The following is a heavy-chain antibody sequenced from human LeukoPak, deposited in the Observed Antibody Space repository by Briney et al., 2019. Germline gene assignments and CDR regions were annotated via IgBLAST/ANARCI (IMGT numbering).Heavy chain of an antibody. D-gene: IGHD3-10*01. CDR2: IYYTGTT. V-gene: IGHV4-4*02. CDR1: GFTFSSYAM. CDR3: ARLRTSGSYYEFY. Sequence: KSGGSLRLSCAASGFTFSSYAMTWVRQPPGKGLEWIGEIYYTGTTNYNPSLKSRVTISVDKSKNQFSLRLNSVTAADTAVYYCARLRTSGSYYEFYWGQGTLVTVSS. J-gene: IGHJ4*02.